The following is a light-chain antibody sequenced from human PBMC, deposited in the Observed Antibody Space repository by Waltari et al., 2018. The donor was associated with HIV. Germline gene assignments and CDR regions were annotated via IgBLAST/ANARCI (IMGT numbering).Light chain of an antibody. CDR3: QQYNDWPPNT. CDR2: GAS. CDR1: QTVSTK. J-gene: IGKJ2*01. Sequence: VMTQSPATLPVPPGERVTLSCRASQTVSTKLASYQQQTGHAPSLLIYGASSRAPTLPARFSSSGSGTEFTLTISNLQSEDSAVYYCQQYNDWPPNTFGQGTKLEIK. V-gene: IGKV3-15*01.